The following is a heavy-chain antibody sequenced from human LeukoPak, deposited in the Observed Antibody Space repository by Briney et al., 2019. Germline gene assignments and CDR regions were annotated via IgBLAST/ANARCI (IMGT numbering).Heavy chain of an antibody. CDR3: ARGSSGYDRDAFDI. J-gene: IGHJ3*02. D-gene: IGHD5-12*01. CDR2: IHSDGST. V-gene: IGHV3-53*01. Sequence: RAGGSLRLSCAASGLTVSSYYMNWVRQAPGKGLEWVSVIHSDGSTYYADSVKGRFTISRDNSKNTLYLQMNSLRAEDTAVYYCARGSSGYDRDAFDIWGQGTMVTVSS. CDR1: GLTVSSYY.